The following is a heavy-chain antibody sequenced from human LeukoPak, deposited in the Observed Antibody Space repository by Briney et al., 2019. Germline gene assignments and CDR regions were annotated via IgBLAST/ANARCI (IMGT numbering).Heavy chain of an antibody. CDR2: INPGDSDT. CDR1: GYSFTIYW. CDR3: ARQSRYCTGGSCYVNFDY. Sequence: GESLKISCKGSGYSFTIYWIGWVRQMPGKGLEWMGIINPGDSDTRYSPSFQGQVTISGDTSISTAYLQWSSLKASDTAMYYCARQSRYCTGGSCYVNFDYWGQGTLVTVSS. D-gene: IGHD2-15*01. J-gene: IGHJ4*02. V-gene: IGHV5-51*01.